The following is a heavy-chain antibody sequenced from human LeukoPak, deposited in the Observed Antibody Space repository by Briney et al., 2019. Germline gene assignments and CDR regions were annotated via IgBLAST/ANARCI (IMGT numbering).Heavy chain of an antibody. V-gene: IGHV3-23*01. J-gene: IGHJ6*04. CDR3: ATTSGSGSYYYGMDV. CDR2: ISGSGGST. CDR1: GFTFSSYA. D-gene: IGHD3-10*01. Sequence: GGSLRLSCAASGFTFSSYAMSWVRQAPGKGLEWVSAISGSGGSTYYADSVKGRFTISRDNSKNTLHLQMNSLRAEDTAVYYCATTSGSGSYYYGMDVWGKGTTVTVSS.